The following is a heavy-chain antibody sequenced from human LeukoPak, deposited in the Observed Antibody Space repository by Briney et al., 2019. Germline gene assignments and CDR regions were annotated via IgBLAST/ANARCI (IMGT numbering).Heavy chain of an antibody. V-gene: IGHV4-59*08. J-gene: IGHJ4*02. CDR1: DVSFSSFY. Sequence: PSETVSLTCTVSDVSFSSFYWSWIRQPPGKGLEWIGYMYYSGTSNYNPSLKSRVTMSVDTSKNQFSLNLSSVTAADTAFYYCARAAPGSIYYFDYWGQGTLVTVPS. D-gene: IGHD6-13*01. CDR3: ARAAPGSIYYFDY. CDR2: MYYSGTS.